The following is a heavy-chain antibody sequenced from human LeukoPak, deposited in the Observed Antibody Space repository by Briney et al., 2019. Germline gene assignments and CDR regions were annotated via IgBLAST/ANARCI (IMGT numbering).Heavy chain of an antibody. CDR1: GFAFSSYA. V-gene: IGHV3-23*01. CDR2: IDGGGGRT. D-gene: IGHD3-22*01. Sequence: GGSLRLSCTASGFAFSSYAMSWVRQAPGVGLEWVSAIDGGGGRTWHADSVRGRFTISRDNSKNTLFMQMNSLRAEDTAVYYCARDFYDSSGSRYDYWGQGTLVTVSS. CDR3: ARDFYDSSGSRYDY. J-gene: IGHJ4*02.